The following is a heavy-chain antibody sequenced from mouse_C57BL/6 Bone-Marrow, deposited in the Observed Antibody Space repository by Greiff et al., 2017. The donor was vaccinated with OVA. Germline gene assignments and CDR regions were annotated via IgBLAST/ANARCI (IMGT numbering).Heavy chain of an antibody. CDR3: ARWERSHAMDY. Sequence: EVQLQQSVAELVRPGASVKLSCTASGFNIKNTYMQWVKQRPEQGLEWIGRIDPANGNTKYAPKFQGKATITADTSSNTAYLQLSSLTSEDTAIYYCARWERSHAMDYWGQGTSVTVSS. CDR1: GFNIKNTY. CDR2: IDPANGNT. J-gene: IGHJ4*01. D-gene: IGHD4-1*01. V-gene: IGHV14-3*01.